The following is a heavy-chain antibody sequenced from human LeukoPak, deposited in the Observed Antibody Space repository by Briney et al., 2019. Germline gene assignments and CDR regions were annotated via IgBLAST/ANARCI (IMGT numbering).Heavy chain of an antibody. J-gene: IGHJ4*02. CDR1: GYTFTGNY. CDR2: INPNSGGT. Sequence: ASVKVSCKASGYTFTGNYMHWVRQAPGQGLEWMGWINPNSGGTKYTQKFQGRVTLTRDTSISTAYMDLSRLRFDDTAVYYCARDQGGTIDYWGQGTLVTVSS. CDR3: ARDQGGTIDY. V-gene: IGHV1-2*02. D-gene: IGHD1-7*01.